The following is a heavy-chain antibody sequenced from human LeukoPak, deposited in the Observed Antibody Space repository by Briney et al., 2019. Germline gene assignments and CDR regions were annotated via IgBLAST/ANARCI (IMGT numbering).Heavy chain of an antibody. D-gene: IGHD5-18*01. CDR2: IYYSGST. V-gene: IGHV4-39*01. CDR1: GGSISSSSYY. CDR3: ARQHIRGYSYGYFYY. J-gene: IGHJ4*02. Sequence: SETLSLICTVSGGSISSSSYYWGWIRQPPGKGLEWIGSIYYSGSTYYNPSLKSRVTISVDTSKNQFSLKLSPVTAADTAVYYCARQHIRGYSYGYFYYCGQGTLVTVSS.